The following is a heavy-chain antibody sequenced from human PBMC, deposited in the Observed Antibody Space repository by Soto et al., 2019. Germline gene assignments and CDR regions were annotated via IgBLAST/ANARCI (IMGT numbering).Heavy chain of an antibody. CDR3: AKDKGVVVPHWYFDL. CDR2: ISYDGSNK. V-gene: IGHV3-30*18. J-gene: IGHJ2*01. CDR1: GFTFSSYG. Sequence: QVQLVESGGGVVQPGRSLRLSCAASGFTFSSYGMHWVRQAPGKGLEWVAVISYDGSNKYYADSVKGRFTISRDNSKNTLYLQMNSLRAEDTAVYYCAKDKGVVVPHWYFDLWGRGTLVTVSS. D-gene: IGHD2-15*01.